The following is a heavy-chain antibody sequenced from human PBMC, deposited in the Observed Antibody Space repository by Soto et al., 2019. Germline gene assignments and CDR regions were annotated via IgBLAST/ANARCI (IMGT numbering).Heavy chain of an antibody. J-gene: IGHJ3*02. CDR3: ARASQLGALVDAFDI. CDR2: IYYSGST. Sequence: ETLSLTCTVSGGSISSYYWSWIRQPPGKGLEWIGYIYYSGSTNYNPSLKSRVTISVDTSKNQFSLKLSSVTAADTAVYYCARASQLGALVDAFDIWGQGTMVTVSS. V-gene: IGHV4-59*01. D-gene: IGHD3-16*01. CDR1: GGSISSYY.